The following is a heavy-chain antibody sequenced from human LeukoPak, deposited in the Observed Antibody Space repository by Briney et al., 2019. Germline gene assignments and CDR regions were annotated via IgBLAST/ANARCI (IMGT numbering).Heavy chain of an antibody. CDR2: INHSGST. D-gene: IGHD3-22*01. CDR1: GGSFSGYY. V-gene: IGHV4-34*01. Sequence: SETLSLTCAVYGGSFSGYYWSWIRQPPGKGLEWIGEINHSGSTNYNPSLKSRVTISVDTSKNQFSLKLSSVTAADTAVYYCAREGYDSSFAHWGQGTLVTVSS. CDR3: AREGYDSSFAH. J-gene: IGHJ5*02.